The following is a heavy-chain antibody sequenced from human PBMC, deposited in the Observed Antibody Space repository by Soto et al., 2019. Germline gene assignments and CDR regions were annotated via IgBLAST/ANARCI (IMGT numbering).Heavy chain of an antibody. Sequence: VGSLRLSCVASGFTFSSYAMHWVRQAPGKGLEWVAVISYDGSNKYYADSVKGRFTISRDNSKNTLYLQMNSLRAEDTAVYYCARDRVNGYCGGDCYSLDYWGQGTLVTVSS. CDR1: GFTFSSYA. V-gene: IGHV3-30-3*01. D-gene: IGHD2-21*02. CDR3: ARDRVNGYCGGDCYSLDY. CDR2: ISYDGSNK. J-gene: IGHJ4*02.